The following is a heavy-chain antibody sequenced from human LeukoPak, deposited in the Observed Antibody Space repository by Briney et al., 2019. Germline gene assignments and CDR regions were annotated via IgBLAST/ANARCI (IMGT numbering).Heavy chain of an antibody. D-gene: IGHD6-13*01. CDR3: AKAQMYSSKKYFDY. CDR1: GFTFSSYA. J-gene: IGHJ4*02. Sequence: PGGSLRLSCAASGFTFSSYAMSWVRQAPGKGLEWVSATSGSGGSTYYADSVKGRFTISRDNSKNTLYLQMNSLRAEDTAVYYCAKAQMYSSKKYFDYWGQGTLVTVSS. V-gene: IGHV3-23*01. CDR2: TSGSGGST.